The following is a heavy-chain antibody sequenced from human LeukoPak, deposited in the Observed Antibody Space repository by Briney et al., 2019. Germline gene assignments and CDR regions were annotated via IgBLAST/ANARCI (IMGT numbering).Heavy chain of an antibody. J-gene: IGHJ4*02. Sequence: GGSLRLSCAASGFTIRSYAMSWVRQARGKGLEWVSGISGSGISTNYADSVKGRFTISRDNSKSTLYLQMNSLRAEDTAVYYCAKEIGAYDSSGYHFDYWGQGTLVTVSS. CDR1: GFTIRSYA. CDR2: ISGSGIST. V-gene: IGHV3-23*01. D-gene: IGHD3-22*01. CDR3: AKEIGAYDSSGYHFDY.